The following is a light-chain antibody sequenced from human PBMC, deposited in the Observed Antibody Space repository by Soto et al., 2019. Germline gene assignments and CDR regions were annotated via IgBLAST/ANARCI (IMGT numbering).Light chain of an antibody. J-gene: IGLJ2*01. CDR1: SSDIGNDY. V-gene: IGLV1-51*01. CDR3: GTWDSSLSAAV. CDR2: DIN. Sequence: QSVLTQPPSVSAAPGQKVTISCSGSSSDIGNDYVSWYQHLPGTAPKLLIYDINKRPSGIPDRFSGSKSGTSATLGITGLQTGDEADYYCGTWDSSLSAAVFGGGTKVTVL.